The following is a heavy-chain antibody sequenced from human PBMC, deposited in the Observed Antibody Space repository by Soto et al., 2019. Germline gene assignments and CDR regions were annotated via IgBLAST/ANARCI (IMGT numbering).Heavy chain of an antibody. V-gene: IGHV4-34*01. D-gene: IGHD6-25*01. Sequence: QVQLQQWGAGLLKPSETLSLTCAVYGGSFSGYYWSWIRQPPGKGLEWIGEINHSGSTNYNPSLKSRVTISVDTSKNQFSLKLSSVTAADTAVYYCARRSAAGPWGQGTLVTASS. CDR3: ARRSAAGP. CDR2: INHSGST. CDR1: GGSFSGYY. J-gene: IGHJ5*02.